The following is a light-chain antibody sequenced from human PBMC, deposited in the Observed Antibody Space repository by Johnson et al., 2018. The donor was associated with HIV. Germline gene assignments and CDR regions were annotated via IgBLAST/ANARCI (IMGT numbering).Light chain of an antibody. CDR2: ESN. Sequence: QPVLTQPPSVSAAPGQKVTIPCSGSSSNIGKNSVSWYQQPPGTAPKLLIYESNKRPSRIPDRFYGSKSGTSATLGITGLQTGVAADYYCGTWGSRLSAYVFGTGTKVAVL. J-gene: IGLJ1*01. CDR3: GTWGSRLSAYV. V-gene: IGLV1-51*02. CDR1: SSNIGKNS.